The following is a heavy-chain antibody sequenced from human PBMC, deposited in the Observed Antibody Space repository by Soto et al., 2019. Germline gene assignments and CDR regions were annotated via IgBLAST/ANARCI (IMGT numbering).Heavy chain of an antibody. CDR1: GFTFSSYA. Sequence: QVQLVESGGGVVQPGRSLRLSCAASGFTFSSYAMHWVRQAPGKGLEWVAVISYDGSNKYYADSVKGRFTISRDNSKNTLYLQMNSLRAEDTAVYYCARDIRGSGYCISTSCYPFDYWGQGTLVTVSS. D-gene: IGHD2-2*01. V-gene: IGHV3-30-3*01. CDR2: ISYDGSNK. J-gene: IGHJ4*02. CDR3: ARDIRGSGYCISTSCYPFDY.